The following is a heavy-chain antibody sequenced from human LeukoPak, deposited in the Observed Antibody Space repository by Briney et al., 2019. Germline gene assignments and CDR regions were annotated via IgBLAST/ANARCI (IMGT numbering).Heavy chain of an antibody. D-gene: IGHD5-18*01. CDR2: IQYDGSDK. V-gene: IGHV3-30*02. Sequence: GGSLRLSCEVSGFTFSSSAMHWVRQAPGKGLEWVAFIQYDGSDKYYADSVKGRFTVSRDNSKNTLFLQMNSLRLEDTAVYFCAKDSKGTVNTDMVSLWYNRLDPWGQGTLVTVSS. J-gene: IGHJ5*02. CDR3: AKDSKGTVNTDMVSLWYNRLDP. CDR1: GFTFSSSA.